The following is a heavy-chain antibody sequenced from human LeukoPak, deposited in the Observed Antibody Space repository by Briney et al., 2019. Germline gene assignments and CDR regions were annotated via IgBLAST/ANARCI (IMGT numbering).Heavy chain of an antibody. V-gene: IGHV6-1*01. Sequence: SQTLSLTCAISGDSISSASTGWNWIRQSPSRGLEWLGRTYYRSKWYNDYAVSVKSRITINPDTSKNQFSLQLNSVIPEDTAVYYCTRGGGAITTWGQGTLVTVSS. CDR3: TRGGGAITT. CDR2: TYYRSKWYN. D-gene: IGHD3-16*01. CDR1: GDSISSASTG. J-gene: IGHJ5*02.